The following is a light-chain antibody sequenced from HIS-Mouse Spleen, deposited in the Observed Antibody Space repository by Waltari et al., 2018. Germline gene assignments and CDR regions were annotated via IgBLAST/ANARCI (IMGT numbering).Light chain of an antibody. V-gene: IGKV1-5*03. CDR2: KAS. J-gene: IGKJ4*01. CDR3: QQYNSPALT. Sequence: DIQMTQSPSTLSASVGDRVTITCRASKSISSWLAWYQQKPGKAPKLLIYKASSLESGVPSRFSGSGSGTEFTLTISSLQPDDFATYYCQQYNSPALTFGGGTKVEIK. CDR1: KSISSW.